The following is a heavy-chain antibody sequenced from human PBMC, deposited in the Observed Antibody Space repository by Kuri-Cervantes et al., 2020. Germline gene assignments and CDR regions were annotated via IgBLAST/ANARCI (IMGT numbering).Heavy chain of an antibody. Sequence: LRLSCAVSSGSISSGGYSWSWIRQPPGKGLEWIGYIYHSGSTYYNPSLKSRVTISVDTSKNQFSLKLSSVTAADTAVYYCARGTVVVAATPVYYYYYGMDAWGQGPTVTVSS. J-gene: IGHJ6*02. CDR2: IYHSGST. CDR3: ARGTVVVAATPVYYYYYGMDA. CDR1: SGSISSGGYS. V-gene: IGHV4-30-2*01. D-gene: IGHD2-15*01.